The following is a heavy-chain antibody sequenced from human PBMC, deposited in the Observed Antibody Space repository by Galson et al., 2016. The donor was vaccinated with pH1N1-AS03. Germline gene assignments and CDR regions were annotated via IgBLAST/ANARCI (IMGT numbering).Heavy chain of an antibody. CDR1: GFTFGSHW. Sequence: SLRLSCAVSGFTFGSHWMSWVRQAPGKGLEWVANINKDGNEKYYVDSVKGRFAISRDNAKNSLYLQMNSLRAEDTAVYYCARDRTVVAASIIYYYGMDVWGRGTTVTVSS. J-gene: IGHJ6*02. D-gene: IGHD2-2*01. CDR3: ARDRTVVAASIIYYYGMDV. V-gene: IGHV3-7*03. CDR2: INKDGNEK.